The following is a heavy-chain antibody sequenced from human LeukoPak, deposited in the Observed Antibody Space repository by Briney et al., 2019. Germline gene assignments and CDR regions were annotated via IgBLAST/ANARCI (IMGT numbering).Heavy chain of an antibody. CDR2: VGTAGDT. D-gene: IGHD1-26*01. CDR3: ARVGSGSAFDI. V-gene: IGHV3-13*04. J-gene: IGHJ3*02. CDR1: GFTLSSYD. Sequence: HSGGSLRLSCAASGFTLSSYDMHWVRQTTGKGLGWVSSVGTAGDTYYLGSVKGRFTISREKAKNSLYLHMNSLRAGDTAVYYCARVGSGSAFDIWGQGTKVTVSS.